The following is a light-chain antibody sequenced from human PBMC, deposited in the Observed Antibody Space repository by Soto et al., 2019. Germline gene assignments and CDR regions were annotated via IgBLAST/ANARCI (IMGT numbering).Light chain of an antibody. CDR1: QSVSSSF. CDR2: GAS. Sequence: EIVLTQSPGTLSLSPGERATLSCRASQSVSSSFLAWYQQKPGQAPRLLIYGASNRATGIPDRFSGSGSGTDFTLTSSRLEPEDFAVYYCQQYVTSPRAFGQGTKVAIE. CDR3: QQYVTSPRA. J-gene: IGKJ1*01. V-gene: IGKV3-20*01.